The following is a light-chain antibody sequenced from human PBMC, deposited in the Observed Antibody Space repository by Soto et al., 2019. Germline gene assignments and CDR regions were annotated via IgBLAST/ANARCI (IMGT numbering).Light chain of an antibody. J-gene: IGLJ3*02. CDR1: SSNIANNY. CDR3: GTWDSSLSGGG. V-gene: IGLV1-51*02. CDR2: EDN. Sequence: QSVLTQPPSVSAAPGQKVTISCSGSSSNIANNYVSWYQQLPGTAPKLLIYEDNRRPSGIPDRFSGSKSGTSATLGITGLQAGDEADYYCGTWDSSLSGGGFGGGTKLTVL.